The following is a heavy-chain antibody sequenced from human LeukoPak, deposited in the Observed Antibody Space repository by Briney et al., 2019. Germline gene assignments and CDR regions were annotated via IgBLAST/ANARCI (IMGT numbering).Heavy chain of an antibody. Sequence: ASVKVSCKVSGYTLTELSMHWVRQAPGKGLEWMGGFDPEDGETIYAQKFQGRVTMTEDTSTDTAYMELSSLRSEDTAVYYCATGRSLYNWNDAIDYWGQGTLVTVSS. V-gene: IGHV1-24*01. CDR1: GYTLTELS. J-gene: IGHJ4*02. D-gene: IGHD1-20*01. CDR3: ATGRSLYNWNDAIDY. CDR2: FDPEDGET.